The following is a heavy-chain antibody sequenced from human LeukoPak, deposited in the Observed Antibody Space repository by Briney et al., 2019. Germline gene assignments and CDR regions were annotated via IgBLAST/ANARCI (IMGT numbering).Heavy chain of an antibody. CDR2: IYYSGST. D-gene: IGHD1-26*01. CDR1: GGSISSYY. V-gene: IGHV4-59*01. J-gene: IGHJ4*02. Sequence: SETLSLTCTVSGGSISSYYWSWIRQPPGKGLEWIGYIYYSGSTNYNPSLKSRVTISVDTSKNQFSLKLSSVTAADTAVYYCARGSYSGSYVDWSQGTLVTVSS. CDR3: ARGSYSGSYVD.